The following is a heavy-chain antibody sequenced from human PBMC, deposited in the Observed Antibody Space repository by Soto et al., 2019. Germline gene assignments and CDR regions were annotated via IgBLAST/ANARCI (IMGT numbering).Heavy chain of an antibody. J-gene: IGHJ6*02. CDR1: XDSVSSNSAA. V-gene: IGHV6-1*01. Sequence: PSQTLSLTCAISXDSVSSNSAALHWIRQSPSRGLEWLGRTYYRSKWYNDNAASVKSRININPDTSKNQFSLHLNSVTPEDTAIYYGAREFWVRGVKVGMDVRGPGNTVTV. D-gene: IGHD3-10*01. CDR3: AREFWVRGVKVGMDV. CDR2: TYYRSKWYN.